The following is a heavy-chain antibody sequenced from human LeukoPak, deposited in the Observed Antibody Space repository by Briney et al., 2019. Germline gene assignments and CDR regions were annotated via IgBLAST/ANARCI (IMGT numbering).Heavy chain of an antibody. Sequence: PGGSLRLSCAASGFTFSTYAMHWVRQAPGKGLEWLAVISYDGSDKYYADSVKGRFTISRDNSENTLNLQMNSLRAEDTAIYYCAKARAGDITAAFNYWGQGTLVTVSS. J-gene: IGHJ4*02. CDR3: AKARAGDITAAFNY. CDR1: GFTFSTYA. D-gene: IGHD6-13*01. V-gene: IGHV3-30*04. CDR2: ISYDGSDK.